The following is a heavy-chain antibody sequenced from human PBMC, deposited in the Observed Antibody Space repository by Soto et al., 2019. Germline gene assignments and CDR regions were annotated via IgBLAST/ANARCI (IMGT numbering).Heavy chain of an antibody. V-gene: IGHV1-69*13. CDR2: IIPIFGTA. Sequence: SVKVSCKASGGTFSSYAISWVRQAPGQGLEWMGGIIPIFGTANYAQKFQGRVTITADESTSTAYLELSSLRSEDTAVYYWARVGNDYGDYDYWGQGTLVTVSS. CDR3: ARVGNDYGDYDY. D-gene: IGHD4-17*01. J-gene: IGHJ4*02. CDR1: GGTFSSYA.